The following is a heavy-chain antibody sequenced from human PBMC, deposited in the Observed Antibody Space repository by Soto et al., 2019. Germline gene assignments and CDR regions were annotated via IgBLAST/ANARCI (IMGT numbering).Heavy chain of an antibody. Sequence: GGSLRLSCAASGFTFSSHSMNWVRQAVGKGLERVSSISSSSSYIYYADSVKGRFTISRDNAKNSLYLQMNSLRAEDTAVYYCASEQMDYYDSSRVSFDYWGQGTLVTVSA. CDR2: ISSSSSYI. V-gene: IGHV3-21*01. J-gene: IGHJ4*02. CDR1: GFTFSSHS. D-gene: IGHD3-22*01. CDR3: ASEQMDYYDSSRVSFDY.